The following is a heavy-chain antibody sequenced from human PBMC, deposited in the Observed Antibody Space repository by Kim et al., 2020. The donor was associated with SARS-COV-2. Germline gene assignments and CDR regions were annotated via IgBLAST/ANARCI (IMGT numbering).Heavy chain of an antibody. CDR1: GGSISSYY. V-gene: IGHV4-59*08. CDR3: ARLSDYDILTGYNWFDP. CDR2: IYDSGNT. Sequence: SETLSLTCSVSGGSISSYYWSWIRQPPGKGLEWIGHIYDSGNTKYSPSLKSRVTISVDTSKNQFSLKLTSVTAADTAVYYCARLSDYDILTGYNWFDPWGQRILVTVSS. J-gene: IGHJ5*02. D-gene: IGHD3-9*01.